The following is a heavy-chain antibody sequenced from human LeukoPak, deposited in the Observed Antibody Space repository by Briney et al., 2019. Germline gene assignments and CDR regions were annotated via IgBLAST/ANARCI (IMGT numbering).Heavy chain of an antibody. Sequence: ASVKVSCKASGYTFTGYYMHWVRPAPGQGLEWMGWINPNSGGTNYAQKFQGRVTMTRDTSISTAYMELSRLRSDDTAVYYCARYHYYGSGSYYRLGLNYWGQGTLVTVSS. V-gene: IGHV1-2*02. J-gene: IGHJ4*02. CDR2: INPNSGGT. D-gene: IGHD3-10*01. CDR1: GYTFTGYY. CDR3: ARYHYYGSGSYYRLGLNY.